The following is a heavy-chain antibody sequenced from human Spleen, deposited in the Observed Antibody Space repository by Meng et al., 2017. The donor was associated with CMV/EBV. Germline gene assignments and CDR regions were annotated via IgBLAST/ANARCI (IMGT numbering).Heavy chain of an antibody. D-gene: IGHD3-3*01. CDR3: AKSIFALPQAFDY. CDR1: GFTFSSYA. Sequence: EVQLLESXXGXVXXGGXLRLSCAASGFTFSSYAMSWVRQAPGKGLEWVSAISGSGGSTYYADSVKGRFTISRDNSKNTLYLQMNSLRAEDTAVYYCAKSIFALPQAFDYWGQGTLVTVYS. V-gene: IGHV3-23*01. CDR2: ISGSGGST. J-gene: IGHJ4*02.